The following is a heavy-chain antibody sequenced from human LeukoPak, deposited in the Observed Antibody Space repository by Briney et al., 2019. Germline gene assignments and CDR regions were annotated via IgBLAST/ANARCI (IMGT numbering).Heavy chain of an antibody. Sequence: SETLSLTCTVSGGSISSYYWSWIRQPPGKGLEWIGYIYYSGSTNYNPSLKSRVTISVDTSKNQFSLKLSSVTAADTAVYYCARVRRELVYYFDYWGQGTLVTVSS. J-gene: IGHJ4*02. V-gene: IGHV4-59*08. CDR3: ARVRRELVYYFDY. CDR1: GGSISSYY. D-gene: IGHD1-26*01. CDR2: IYYSGST.